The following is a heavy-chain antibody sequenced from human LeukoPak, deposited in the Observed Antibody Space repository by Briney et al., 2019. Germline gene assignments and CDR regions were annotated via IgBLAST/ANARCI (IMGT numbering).Heavy chain of an antibody. CDR2: IKQDGSEK. Sequence: GGSLRLSCAASGFTFSSSWMSWVRQAPGKELEWVANIKQDGSEKYYVDSVKGRFTISRDNAKNSLYLQMNSLRTDDTAVYYCEREGPFDYWGQGTLVTVSS. V-gene: IGHV3-7*01. CDR1: GFTFSSSW. J-gene: IGHJ4*02. CDR3: EREGPFDY.